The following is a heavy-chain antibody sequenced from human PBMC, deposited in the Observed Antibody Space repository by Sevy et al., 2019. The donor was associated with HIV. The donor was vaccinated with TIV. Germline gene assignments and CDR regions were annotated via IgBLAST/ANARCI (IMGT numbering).Heavy chain of an antibody. V-gene: IGHV3-30*18. CDR3: AKDLPAAGTEGPGYYYYGMDV. CDR2: ISYDGSNR. D-gene: IGHD6-13*01. Sequence: GGSLRLSCAASGFTFRSYGMHWVRQAPGKGLEWVAVISYDGSNRYYADSVKGRFTISRDNSKNTLFLQMNSLRAEDTAVYYCAKDLPAAGTEGPGYYYYGMDVWGQGTTVTVSS. J-gene: IGHJ6*02. CDR1: GFTFRSYG.